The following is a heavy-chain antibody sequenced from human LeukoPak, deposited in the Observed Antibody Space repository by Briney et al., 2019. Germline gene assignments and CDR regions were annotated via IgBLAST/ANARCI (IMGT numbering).Heavy chain of an antibody. J-gene: IGHJ4*02. CDR2: IHSGGTT. V-gene: IGHV3-53*01. Sequence: GGSLRLSRAASGFTVSNNYMSWVRQAPGKGLEWVSVIHSGGTTNYADSVQGRFTISRDNSKTAVYLHMNSLRAEDTAVYYCARDSDSGYGPFASWGQGTLVTVSS. CDR1: GFTVSNNY. D-gene: IGHD5-12*01. CDR3: ARDSDSGYGPFAS.